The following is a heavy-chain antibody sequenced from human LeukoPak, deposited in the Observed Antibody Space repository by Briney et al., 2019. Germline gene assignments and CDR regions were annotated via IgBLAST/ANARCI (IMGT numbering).Heavy chain of an antibody. J-gene: IGHJ4*02. Sequence: GRSLKLSCAASGFSFSDSALHWVRQASGKGPEWLGRIRTKKNTYATAYAASVKGRFTISRDDSKNTVYLQMSSLKTDDTAVYYCTRKNNVDFSEYWFEFDHWGLGTLVTVSS. CDR2: IRTKKNTYAT. CDR3: TRKNNVDFSEYWFEFDH. D-gene: IGHD2/OR15-2a*01. V-gene: IGHV3-73*01. CDR1: GFSFSDSA.